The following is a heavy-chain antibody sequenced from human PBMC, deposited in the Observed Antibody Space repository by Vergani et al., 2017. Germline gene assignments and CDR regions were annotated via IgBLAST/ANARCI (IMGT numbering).Heavy chain of an antibody. V-gene: IGHV4-34*01. J-gene: IGHJ6*03. D-gene: IGHD4-11*01. CDR2: IDHTGRP. Sequence: QVQLQQWGGGLLKPSETLSLTCVVNGGSFTSYHWTWIRQSPGEGLEWVGDIDHTGRPDYNPSLKSRITMSVDKSRNQFSLTFNSVTATDTAIYFCARVNTETNGHLYYYYYMDFWGQGTAVTVS. CDR3: ARVNTETNGHLYYYYYMDF. CDR1: GGSFTSYH.